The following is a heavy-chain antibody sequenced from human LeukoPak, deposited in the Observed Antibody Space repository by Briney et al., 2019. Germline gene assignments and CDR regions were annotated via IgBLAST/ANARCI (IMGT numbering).Heavy chain of an antibody. CDR3: ARGQVEMATHFDY. D-gene: IGHD5-24*01. J-gene: IGHJ4*02. CDR1: GGTFSSYA. CDR2: MNPNSGNT. Sequence: ASVKVSCKASGGTFSSYAISWVRQATGQGLEWMGWMNPNSGNTGYAQKFQGRVTMTRNTSISTAYMELSSLRSEDTAVYYCARGQVEMATHFDYWGQGTLVTVSS. V-gene: IGHV1-8*02.